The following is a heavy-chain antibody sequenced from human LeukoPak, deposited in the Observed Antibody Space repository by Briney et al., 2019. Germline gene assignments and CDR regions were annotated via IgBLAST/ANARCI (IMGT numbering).Heavy chain of an antibody. V-gene: IGHV4-4*07. D-gene: IGHD2-2*01. J-gene: IGHJ5*02. CDR2: INTIGST. Sequence: SETLSLTCTVPGGSISSYYWSWIRQPAGKGLDWIGRINTIGSTNYNPSLKSRVTMSVDTSKNQFSLKLSSVTAADTALYHCARDNLIVVPAANNWFDPWGQGTLVTVSS. CDR3: ARDNLIVVPAANNWFDP. CDR1: GGSISSYY.